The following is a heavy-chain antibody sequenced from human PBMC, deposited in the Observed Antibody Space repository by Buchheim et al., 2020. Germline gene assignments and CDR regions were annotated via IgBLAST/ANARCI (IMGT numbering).Heavy chain of an antibody. CDR3: ARECTSGKSNNDRMDY. J-gene: IGHJ4*02. CDR2: IWYDGSTE. V-gene: IGHV3-33*01. Sequence: QVHLVESGGGLVQPGRSLRLSCAASGFTFSDYSMHWVRQAPGKGLEWVSNIWYDGSTEYYTDSVKGRFTISRDNSKNSVYLQMDSLRVEDKAVYECARECTSGKSNNDRMDYWGQGTL. D-gene: IGHD3-10*01. CDR1: GFTFSDYS.